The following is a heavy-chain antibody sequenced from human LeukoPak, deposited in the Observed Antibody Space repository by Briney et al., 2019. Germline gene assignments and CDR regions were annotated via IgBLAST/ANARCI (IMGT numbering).Heavy chain of an antibody. CDR3: ASRRYYYDSSGYYLDY. D-gene: IGHD3-22*01. CDR1: GGTFSSYA. CDR2: IIPILGMA. V-gene: IGHV1-69*04. Sequence: ASVKVSCKASGGTFSSYAISWVRQAPGQGLEWMGRIIPILGMANYAQKFQGRVTITADKSTSTAYMELSSLRSEDTAVYYCASRRYYYDSSGYYLDYWGQGTLVTVSS. J-gene: IGHJ4*02.